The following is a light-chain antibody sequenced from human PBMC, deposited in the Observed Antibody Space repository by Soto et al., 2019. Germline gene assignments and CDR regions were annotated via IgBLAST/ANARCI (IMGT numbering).Light chain of an antibody. Sequence: QSVLTQPASVSGSPGQSITISCTGTSSDVGGYNYVSWYQQHPGKAPKLMIYDVSNRPSGVSNRFSGSKSGNTASLTISGLQAEDEADYYCNSYTSSSPLLFGGGTQLTVL. CDR2: DVS. J-gene: IGLJ2*01. V-gene: IGLV2-14*01. CDR1: SSDVGGYNY. CDR3: NSYTSSSPLL.